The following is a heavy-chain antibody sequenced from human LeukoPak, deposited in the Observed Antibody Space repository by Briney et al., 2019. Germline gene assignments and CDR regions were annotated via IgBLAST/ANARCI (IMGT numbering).Heavy chain of an antibody. CDR2: INSSSSTR. J-gene: IGHJ1*01. D-gene: IGHD2-15*01. CDR1: GFTFSSYS. CDR3: ARGGGTWAAEYFQH. Sequence: GGSLRLSCAASGFTFSSYSMNWVRQAPGAGLEWVSYINSSSSTRYYADSVRGRFTISRDNAKKSLYLQMNSLRAEDTAVYYCARGGGTWAAEYFQHWGQGTLVTVSS. V-gene: IGHV3-48*01.